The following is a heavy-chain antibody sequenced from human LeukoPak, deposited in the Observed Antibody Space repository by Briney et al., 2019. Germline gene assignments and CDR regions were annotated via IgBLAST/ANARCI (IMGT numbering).Heavy chain of an antibody. CDR3: ARRGYSYGYGGFGGVNWFDP. Sequence: PSETLSLTCTDSGDSISSGGYYWSWIRQHPGKGLEWIGYIYYSGSTYYNPSLKSRVTISVDTSKNQFSLKLSSVTAADTAVYYCARRGYSYGYGGFGGVNWFDPWGQGTLVTVSS. D-gene: IGHD5-18*01. V-gene: IGHV4-31*03. CDR2: IYYSGST. CDR1: GDSISSGGYY. J-gene: IGHJ5*02.